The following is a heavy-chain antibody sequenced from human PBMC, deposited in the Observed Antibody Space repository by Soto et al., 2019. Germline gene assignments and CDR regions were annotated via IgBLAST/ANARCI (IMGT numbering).Heavy chain of an antibody. Sequence: GGSLRLSCAASGFTLSSYAMHWVRQAPGKGLEWVAVISYDGSNKYYADSVKVRFTISRDNSKNTLYLQMNSLRAEDTAVYYCARAVTIFGVVKSPGMDVWGQGTTVTVSS. D-gene: IGHD3-3*01. CDR3: ARAVTIFGVVKSPGMDV. CDR1: GFTLSSYA. J-gene: IGHJ6*02. CDR2: ISYDGSNK. V-gene: IGHV3-30-3*01.